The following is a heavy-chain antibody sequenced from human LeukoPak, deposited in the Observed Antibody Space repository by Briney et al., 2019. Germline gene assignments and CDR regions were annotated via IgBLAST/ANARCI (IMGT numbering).Heavy chain of an antibody. CDR1: GGSISSSSYY. J-gene: IGHJ5*02. V-gene: IGHV4-39*01. Sequence: PSETLSLTCTVSGGSISSSSYYWGWIRQPPGKGLEWIGSIYYSGSTYYNPSLKSRVTISVDTSKNQFSLKLSSVSAADTAVYYCARRGYCSGGSCYAGLNWFDPWGQGTLVTVSS. D-gene: IGHD2-15*01. CDR2: IYYSGST. CDR3: ARRGYCSGGSCYAGLNWFDP.